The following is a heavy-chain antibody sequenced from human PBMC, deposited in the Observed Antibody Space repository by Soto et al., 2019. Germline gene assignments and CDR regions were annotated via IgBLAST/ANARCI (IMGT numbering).Heavy chain of an antibody. CDR3: ARDLYSSSWYVRAFDM. CDR1: GYTFTSYY. V-gene: IGHV1-46*03. D-gene: IGHD6-13*01. Sequence: ASVKVSCKASGYTFTSYYMHWVRRAPGQGLEWMGIINPTSSSTSDAQKFQGRVTMTRDTSTSTVYMELSSLISEDTAVYYCARDLYSSSWYVRAFDMWGQGTMVTVSS. CDR2: INPTSSST. J-gene: IGHJ3*02.